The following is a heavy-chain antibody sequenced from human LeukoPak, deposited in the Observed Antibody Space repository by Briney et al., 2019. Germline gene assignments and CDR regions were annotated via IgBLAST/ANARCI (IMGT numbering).Heavy chain of an antibody. J-gene: IGHJ5*02. CDR1: GFTVSSNY. V-gene: IGHV3-53*01. CDR3: ARLGYSSSCYGGEYWFDP. CDR2: IYSGGST. Sequence: GGSLRLSCAASGFTVSSNYMSWVRQAPGKGLEWVSVIYSGGSTYYADSVKGRFTISRDNSKNTLYLQMNSLRAEDTAVYYCARLGYSSSCYGGEYWFDPWGQGTLVTVSS. D-gene: IGHD6-13*01.